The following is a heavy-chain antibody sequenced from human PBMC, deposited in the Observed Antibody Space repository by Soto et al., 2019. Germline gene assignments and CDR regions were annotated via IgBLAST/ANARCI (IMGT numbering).Heavy chain of an antibody. CDR3: ARGLYYYGSGSYRY. D-gene: IGHD3-10*01. V-gene: IGHV4-34*01. CDR1: GGSFSGYY. Sequence: QVQLQQWGAGLLKPSETLSLTCAVYGGSFSGYYWSWIRQPPGKGLEWIGEINHSGSTNYNPSLKSRVPISVDTSKNQFSLKLSSVTAADTAVYYCARGLYYYGSGSYRYWGQGTLVTVSS. J-gene: IGHJ4*02. CDR2: INHSGST.